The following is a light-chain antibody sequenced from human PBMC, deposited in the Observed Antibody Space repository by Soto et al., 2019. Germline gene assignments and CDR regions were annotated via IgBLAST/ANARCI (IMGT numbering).Light chain of an antibody. CDR3: AAWGDSLNGYG. CDR1: SSNIGSNT. Sequence: QSVLTQPPSASGTAGQRVTISCSGSSSNIGSNTVNLYQQLPGTAPKTLIYSNNQRPSGVPDRFSGSKSGTSGSLAISGLLSEDEADYYCAAWGDSLNGYGFGTGTKVTVL. V-gene: IGLV1-44*01. CDR2: SNN. J-gene: IGLJ1*01.